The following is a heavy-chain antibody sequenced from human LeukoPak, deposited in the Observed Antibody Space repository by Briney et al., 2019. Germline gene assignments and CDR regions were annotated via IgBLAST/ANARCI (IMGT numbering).Heavy chain of an antibody. Sequence: GASVKVSCKASGYNFTGYYMHWVRQAPGQELEWMGWINPNSGGTNSAQKFQGRVTMARDTSISTAYMELSRLTSDDTAVYYCARHPYSGSYHFDYWGQGTLVTVSS. CDR2: INPNSGGT. CDR1: GYNFTGYY. D-gene: IGHD1-26*01. J-gene: IGHJ4*02. CDR3: ARHPYSGSYHFDY. V-gene: IGHV1-2*02.